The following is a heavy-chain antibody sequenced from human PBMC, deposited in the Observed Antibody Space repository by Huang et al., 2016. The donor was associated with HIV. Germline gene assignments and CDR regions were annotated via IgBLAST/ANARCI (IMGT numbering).Heavy chain of an antibody. CDR2: IGGNSGDI. D-gene: IGHD2-8*01. CDR1: GFAFSQDA. CDR3: VIMDDYFDY. Sequence: VQLVESGGGLVQHGWSLRLSCAASGFAFSQDAVHWVRQSPGKGVEWVSCIGGNSGDIAYAASVRGRFVISRDNAKKSLYLKMNGLRLEDTALYFCVIMDDYFDYWGQGVLVGVSS. J-gene: IGHJ4*02. V-gene: IGHV3-9*01.